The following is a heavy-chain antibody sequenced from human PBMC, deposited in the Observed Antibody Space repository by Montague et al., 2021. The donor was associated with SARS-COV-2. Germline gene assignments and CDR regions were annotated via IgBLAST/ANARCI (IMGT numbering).Heavy chain of an antibody. CDR2: IYWDDDK. Sequence: PALVKPTQTLTLTCTFSGFSLSTSGMCVSWIRQPPGKALEWLARIYWDDDKYYSTSLKTRLTISKDTSKNQVVLTMTNMDPVDTATYYCARTTYEILTGTVIALDYGGQGTLVTVSS. D-gene: IGHD3-9*01. CDR3: ARTTYEILTGTVIALDY. CDR1: GFSLSTSGMC. V-gene: IGHV2-70*11. J-gene: IGHJ4*02.